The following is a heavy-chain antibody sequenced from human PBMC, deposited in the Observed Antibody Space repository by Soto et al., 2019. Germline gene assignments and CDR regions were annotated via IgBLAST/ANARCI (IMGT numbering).Heavy chain of an antibody. J-gene: IGHJ4*02. CDR2: IDTDGSTT. V-gene: IGHV3-74*01. CDR1: GFSFSDYW. D-gene: IGHD1-26*01. Sequence: EVQLVESEGGLVQPGGSLRLSCAASGFSFSDYWMHWVRQAPGKGLVWVSCIDTDGSTTTYADSVKGRFTISRDNVKNTLYLQMDSLRAEDTALYYCSRGGGFSGNYLGGQGTLVTVSS. CDR3: SRGGGFSGNYL.